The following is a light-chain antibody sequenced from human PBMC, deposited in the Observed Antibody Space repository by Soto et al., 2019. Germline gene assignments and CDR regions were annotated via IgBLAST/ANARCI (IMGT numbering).Light chain of an antibody. Sequence: AIRMTQSPSSLSASTGDRVTITCRASQGISRYLSWYQQKPGNAPKILIYTASTLQSGVQSRFSGSGSGTEFTLTISCLQSEDFATYYCQQYYSYPYTFGQVTELEIK. CDR2: TAS. J-gene: IGKJ2*01. CDR3: QQYYSYPYT. V-gene: IGKV1-8*01. CDR1: QGISRY.